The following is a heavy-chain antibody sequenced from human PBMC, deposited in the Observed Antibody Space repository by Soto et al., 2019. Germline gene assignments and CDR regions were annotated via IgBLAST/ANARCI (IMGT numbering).Heavy chain of an antibody. CDR2: IDWYDDK. CDR3: ARNGYSGYDPVDFDY. Sequence: PSLGNPTQTLTLTCTFAGYSPSTSGMCVIWIRQPPVKALEWLALIDWYDDKYYSTSLKTRLTISKDTSKNQVVLTMTNMDPVDTATYYCARNGYSGYDPVDFDYWGQGTLVTVSS. CDR1: GYSPSTSGMC. J-gene: IGHJ4*02. V-gene: IGHV2-70*01. D-gene: IGHD5-12*01.